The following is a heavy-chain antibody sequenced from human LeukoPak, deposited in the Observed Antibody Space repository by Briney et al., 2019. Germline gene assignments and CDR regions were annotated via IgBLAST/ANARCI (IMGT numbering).Heavy chain of an antibody. CDR3: ARQRFLEWYFDY. D-gene: IGHD3-3*01. J-gene: IGHJ4*02. CDR2: IFYSGST. V-gene: IGHV4-59*08. Sequence: PSETLSLTCTVSGGSISGFYWSWIRQPPGKELQWIGSIFYSGSTNYNPSLKSRVTISVDTSKNQFSLTLSSVTAADTAVYYCARQRFLEWYFDYWGQGTLVTVSS. CDR1: GGSISGFY.